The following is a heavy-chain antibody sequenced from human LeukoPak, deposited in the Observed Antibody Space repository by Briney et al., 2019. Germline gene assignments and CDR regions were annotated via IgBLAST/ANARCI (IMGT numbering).Heavy chain of an antibody. CDR1: GYTFTGYY. V-gene: IGHV1-2*02. CDR3: ARIWDLYYFDY. J-gene: IGHJ4*02. CDR2: INPNSCGT. Sequence: ASVNVSCKASGYTFTGYYMHWVRQAPGQGREGMGWINPNSCGTNYAQKFQGRVTMTRDTSISTAYMELSRLRSDDTAVYYCARIWDLYYFDYWGQGTLVTVSS. D-gene: IGHD1-26*01.